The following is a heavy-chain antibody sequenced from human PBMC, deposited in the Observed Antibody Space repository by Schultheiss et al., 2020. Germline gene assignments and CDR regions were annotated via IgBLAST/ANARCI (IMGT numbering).Heavy chain of an antibody. V-gene: IGHV4-61*02. J-gene: IGHJ6*02. CDR2: IYTSGST. D-gene: IGHD3/OR15-3a*01. CDR1: GGSISSSSYY. CDR3: ARVRRGPYYYYGMDV. Sequence: LRLSCTVSGGSISSSSYYWSWIRQPAGKGLEWIGRIYTSGSTNYNPSLKSRVTISVDTSKNQFSLKLSSVTAADTAVYYCARVRRGPYYYYGMDVWGQGTTVTVSS.